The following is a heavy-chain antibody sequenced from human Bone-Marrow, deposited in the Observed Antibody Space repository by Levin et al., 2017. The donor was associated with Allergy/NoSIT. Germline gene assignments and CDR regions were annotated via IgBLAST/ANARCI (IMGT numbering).Heavy chain of an antibody. V-gene: IGHV1-2*02. Sequence: GGSLRLSCKASGYTFTGYYMHWVRQAPGQGLEWMGWINPNSGGTNYAQKFQGRVTMTRDTSISTAYMELSRLRSDDTAVYYCAGVRGVNNYWGQGTLVTVSS. CDR3: AGVRGVNNY. CDR2: INPNSGGT. CDR1: GYTFTGYY. J-gene: IGHJ4*02. D-gene: IGHD3-10*01.